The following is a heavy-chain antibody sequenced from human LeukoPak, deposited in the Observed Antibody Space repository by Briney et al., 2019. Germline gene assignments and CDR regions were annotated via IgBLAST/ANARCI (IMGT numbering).Heavy chain of an antibody. CDR2: IYSSGST. CDR3: ARGEVGAGLNYYYMDV. J-gene: IGHJ6*03. Sequence: PSETLSLTCTVFGGSMYKYYWSWIRQPPGKGLEWIGYIYSSGSTNYNPSLKSRVTISIDKSKNQFSLKLSSVTAADTAVYYCARGEVGAGLNYYYMDVWGKGTTVTVSS. CDR1: GGSMYKYY. V-gene: IGHV4-59*01. D-gene: IGHD1-26*01.